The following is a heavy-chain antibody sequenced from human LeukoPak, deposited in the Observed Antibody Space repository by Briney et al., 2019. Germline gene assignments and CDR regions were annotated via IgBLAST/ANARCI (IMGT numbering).Heavy chain of an antibody. Sequence: GESLKISCKGSGYSFTSYWIGWVRQMPGKGLEWMGIIYPGDSDTRYSPSFQGQVTISADKSISTAYLQWSSLKASDTAMYYCARHGLTTVTTGMGNWFDPWGQGTLVAVSS. V-gene: IGHV5-51*01. CDR2: IYPGDSDT. D-gene: IGHD4-11*01. J-gene: IGHJ5*02. CDR1: GYSFTSYW. CDR3: ARHGLTTVTTGMGNWFDP.